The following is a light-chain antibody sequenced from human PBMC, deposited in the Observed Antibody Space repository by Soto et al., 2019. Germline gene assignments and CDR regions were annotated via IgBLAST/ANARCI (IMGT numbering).Light chain of an antibody. CDR3: VLYMGSGIWV. V-gene: IGLV8-61*01. CDR1: SGSVAANYY. J-gene: IGLJ3*02. CDR2: NTN. Sequence: QAVVTQEASLSVSPGTTVTLTCGLSSGSVAANYYPSWYQQTPVQAPRTLIYNTNTRSSGVPDRFSGSILGNKAALTITGAQADDESDYYCVLYMGSGIWVFGGGTKLTVL.